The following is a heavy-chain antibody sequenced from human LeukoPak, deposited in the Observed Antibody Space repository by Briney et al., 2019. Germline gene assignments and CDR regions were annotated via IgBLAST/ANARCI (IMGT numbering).Heavy chain of an antibody. CDR1: GFTFSNYW. J-gene: IGHJ4*02. CDR3: AKTSDYVWGSYRSPYYYFDY. CDR2: ISYDGSNK. Sequence: GGSLRLSCAASGFTFSNYWMSWVRQAPGKGLEWVAVISYDGSNKYYADSVKGRFTISRDNSKNTLYLQMNSLRAEDTAVYYCAKTSDYVWGSYRSPYYYFDYWGQGTLVTVSS. V-gene: IGHV3-30*18. D-gene: IGHD3-16*02.